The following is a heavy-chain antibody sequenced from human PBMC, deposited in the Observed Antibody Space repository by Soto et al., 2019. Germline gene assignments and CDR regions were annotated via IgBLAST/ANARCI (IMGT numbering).Heavy chain of an antibody. V-gene: IGHV3-48*03. CDR2: ISSSGSTI. D-gene: IGHD6-13*01. J-gene: IGHJ6*02. CDR3: ARDQEAGSFFPYYYGMDV. CDR1: GFTFSSYE. Sequence: HPGGSLRLSCAVSGFTFSSYEMNWVRQAPGKGLEWVSYISSSGSTIYYADSVKGRFTISRDNAKNSLYLQMDSLRAEDTAVYYCARDQEAGSFFPYYYGMDVWGQGTTVTVSS.